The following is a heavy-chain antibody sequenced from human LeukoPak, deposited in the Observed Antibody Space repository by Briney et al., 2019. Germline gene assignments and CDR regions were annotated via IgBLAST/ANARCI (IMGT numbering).Heavy chain of an antibody. Sequence: PGGSLRLSCAASGFTFSSYEMKWVRQAPGKGLEYVSAISSNGGSTYYANSVKGRFTISRDNSKNTLYLQMGSLRAEDMAVYYCARSPGEVVNPEYAFDIWGQGTMVTVSS. D-gene: IGHD3-10*01. J-gene: IGHJ3*02. CDR3: ARSPGEVVNPEYAFDI. CDR2: ISSNGGST. CDR1: GFTFSSYE. V-gene: IGHV3-64*01.